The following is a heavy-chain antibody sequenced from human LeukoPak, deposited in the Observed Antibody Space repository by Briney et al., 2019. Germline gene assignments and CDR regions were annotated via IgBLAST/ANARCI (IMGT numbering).Heavy chain of an antibody. CDR2: ISGSGGST. CDR3: AKGPIAVAASYNWFDP. CDR1: GFTFSSYA. J-gene: IGHJ5*02. D-gene: IGHD6-19*01. Sequence: GGSLRLSCAASGFTFSSYAMSWVRQAPGKGLEWVSAISGSGGSTYYADSVKGRFTISRDNSKNTLYLQMNSLRAEDTAVYYCAKGPIAVAASYNWFDPWGQGTLVTVSS. V-gene: IGHV3-23*01.